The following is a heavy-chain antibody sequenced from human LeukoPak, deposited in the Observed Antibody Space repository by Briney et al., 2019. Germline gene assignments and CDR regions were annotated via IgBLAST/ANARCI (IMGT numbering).Heavy chain of an antibody. J-gene: IGHJ4*02. Sequence: ASVKVSCKTSGYTFTSYYMDWMRQAPGQGFEWVGMINPNGGGTSSAQKSQGRVTLTTDTSTSTAYMELRSLRSDDTAVYYCAGPSQRMVRGVILADFDYWGQGTLVTVSS. CDR1: GYTFTSYY. D-gene: IGHD3-10*01. CDR3: AGPSQRMVRGVILADFDY. V-gene: IGHV1-46*01. CDR2: INPNGGGT.